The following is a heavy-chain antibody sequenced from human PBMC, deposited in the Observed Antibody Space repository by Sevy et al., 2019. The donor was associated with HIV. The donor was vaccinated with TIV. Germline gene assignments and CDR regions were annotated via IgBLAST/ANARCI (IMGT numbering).Heavy chain of an antibody. CDR1: GFTFSNAW. Sequence: GGSLRLSCAASGFTFSNAWLNWVRQAPGKGLEWVGRIKSKTDGGTTDYAAPVKGRFTISRDDSKNMLYLQMNSLKTEDTAVYYCTTDPYYDDSTGFQPYFDYWGQGTLVTVSS. D-gene: IGHD3-22*01. J-gene: IGHJ4*02. CDR3: TTDPYYDDSTGFQPYFDY. V-gene: IGHV3-15*07. CDR2: IKSKTDGGTT.